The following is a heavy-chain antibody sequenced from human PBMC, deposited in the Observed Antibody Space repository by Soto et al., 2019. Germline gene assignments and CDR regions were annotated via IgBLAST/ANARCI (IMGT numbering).Heavy chain of an antibody. V-gene: IGHV4-31*03. Sequence: SETLSLTCSVSGDSIRSGGHYWNWIRQHPEKGLEWIGYIYYSGSTHYNPSLRSRLTISLDTSKNQFFLRLTSVTAADTALYYCARDQALAPTVWGEWGQGIQVTVSS. CDR2: IYYSGST. CDR3: ARDQALAPTVWGE. J-gene: IGHJ4*02. D-gene: IGHD7-27*01. CDR1: GDSIRSGGHY.